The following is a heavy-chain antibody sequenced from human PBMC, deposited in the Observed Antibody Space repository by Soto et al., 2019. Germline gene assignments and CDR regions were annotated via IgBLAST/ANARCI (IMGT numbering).Heavy chain of an antibody. J-gene: IGHJ2*01. CDR3: AKSPSGRTMVRGVMGYFDL. Sequence: EVQLLESGGGLVQPGGSLRLSCAASGFTFSSYAMSWVHQAPGKGLEWVSAISGSGGSTYYADSVKGRFTISRDNSKNTLYLQMNSLRAEDTAVYYCAKSPSGRTMVRGVMGYFDLWGRGTLVTVSS. V-gene: IGHV3-23*01. D-gene: IGHD3-10*01. CDR2: ISGSGGST. CDR1: GFTFSSYA.